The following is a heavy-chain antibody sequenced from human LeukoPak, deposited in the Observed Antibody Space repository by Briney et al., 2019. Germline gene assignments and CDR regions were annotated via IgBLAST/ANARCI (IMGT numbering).Heavy chain of an antibody. Sequence: GESLKISCKGSGYSFTSYWIGWVRQMPGKGLEWMGIIYPGDSDTRYSPSFQGQVTISADKSISTAYLQWSSLKASDTAMYYCAIPRCSSTSCYGRYFDYWGQGTLVTVSS. CDR3: AIPRCSSTSCYGRYFDY. V-gene: IGHV5-51*01. D-gene: IGHD2-2*01. J-gene: IGHJ4*02. CDR1: GYSFTSYW. CDR2: IYPGDSDT.